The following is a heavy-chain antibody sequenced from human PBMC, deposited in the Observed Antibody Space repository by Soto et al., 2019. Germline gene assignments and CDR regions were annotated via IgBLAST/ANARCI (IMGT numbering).Heavy chain of an antibody. J-gene: IGHJ4*02. D-gene: IGHD3-22*01. CDR2: ISYDGSNK. CDR3: ARDRVMIVVVPGPGYFDY. V-gene: IGHV3-30-3*01. CDR1: GFTFSSYA. Sequence: GGSLRLSCAASGFTFSSYAMHRVRQAPGKGLEWVAVISYDGSNKYYADSVKGRFTISRDNSKNTLYLQMNSLRAEDTAVYYCARDRVMIVVVPGPGYFDYWGQGTLVTVSS.